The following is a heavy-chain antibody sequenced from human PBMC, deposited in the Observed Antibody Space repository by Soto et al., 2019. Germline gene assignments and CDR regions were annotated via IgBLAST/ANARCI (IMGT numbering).Heavy chain of an antibody. V-gene: IGHV5-51*01. CDR1: GYSFTSYW. CDR3: ARPTGYGSPPSYSSSSGWFDP. CDR2: IYPGDSDT. J-gene: IGHJ5*02. D-gene: IGHD6-6*01. Sequence: PGESLKISCKGSGYSFTSYWIGWVRQMPGKGLEWMGIIYPGDSDTRYSPSFQGQVTISADKSISTSYLQWSSLKASDTAMYYCARPTGYGSPPSYSSSSGWFDPWGQGTLVTVSS.